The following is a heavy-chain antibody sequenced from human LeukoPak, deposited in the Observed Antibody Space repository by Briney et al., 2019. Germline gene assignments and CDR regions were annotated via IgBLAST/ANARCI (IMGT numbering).Heavy chain of an antibody. J-gene: IGHJ6*03. CDR3: AAIAARPSYYYIDV. V-gene: IGHV1-69*05. D-gene: IGHD6-6*01. Sequence: SVKVSCKASGGTFSSYAISWVRQAPGQGLEWMGRIIPIFGTANYAQKFQGRVTITTDESTSTAYMELSSLRSEDTAVYYCAAIAARPSYYYIDVWGKGTTVTVSS. CDR1: GGTFSSYA. CDR2: IIPIFGTA.